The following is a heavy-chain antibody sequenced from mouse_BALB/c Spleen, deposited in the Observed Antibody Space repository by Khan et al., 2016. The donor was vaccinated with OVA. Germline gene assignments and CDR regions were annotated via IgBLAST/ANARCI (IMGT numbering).Heavy chain of an antibody. J-gene: IGHJ2*01. Sequence: EVQLQESGPGLVKPSQSLSLTCTVTGYSITSGYVWNWIRQFPGNKLEWMGYISYSGSTNYNPSLKSRTSITRDTSTNQFFLQLNSATTEDTATNYCDRTARIKYWGQGTPLTVSA. CDR3: DRTARIKY. CDR1: GYSITSGYV. CDR2: ISYSGST. D-gene: IGHD1-2*01. V-gene: IGHV3-2*02.